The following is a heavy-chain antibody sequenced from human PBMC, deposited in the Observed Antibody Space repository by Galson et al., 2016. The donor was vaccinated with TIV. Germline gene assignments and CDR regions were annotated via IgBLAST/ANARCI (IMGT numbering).Heavy chain of an antibody. V-gene: IGHV5-51*03. D-gene: IGHD3-10*01. J-gene: IGHJ6*03. Sequence: QSGAEVKKPGESLKISCKASGYTFPTYWIAWVRQMPGKGLEWMGIIYPDDSDTKYIPSFQGQITLSADKSISTAYLQWSSLKASDTATYYCARVSGTYVIRGRGGGGNYNLDVWGQGTRVTVSS. CDR1: GYTFPTYW. CDR2: IYPDDSDT. CDR3: ARVSGTYVIRGRGGGGNYNLDV.